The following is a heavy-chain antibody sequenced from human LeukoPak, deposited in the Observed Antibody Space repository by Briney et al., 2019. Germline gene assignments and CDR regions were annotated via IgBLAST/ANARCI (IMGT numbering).Heavy chain of an antibody. CDR1: GGSISSYY. J-gene: IGHJ4*02. V-gene: IGHV4-59*01. Sequence: SETLSLTCTVSGGSISSYYWSWIRQPPGKGLEWIGYIYYSGSTNYNPSLKSRVTISVDTSKNQFSLKLSSVTAADTAVYYCAREIPTYSSGWFSYFDYWGQGTLVTVSS. CDR2: IYYSGST. D-gene: IGHD6-19*01. CDR3: AREIPTYSSGWFSYFDY.